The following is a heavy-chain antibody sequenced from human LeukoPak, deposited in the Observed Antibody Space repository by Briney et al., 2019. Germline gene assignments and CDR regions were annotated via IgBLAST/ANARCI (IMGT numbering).Heavy chain of an antibody. CDR1: GYSFTSYW. CDR3: ARWPPPYAFDI. Sequence: GEPLKISGKGSGYSFTSYWIGWVRQLPGKGLEWMGIIYPGDSDTRYSPSFQGQVTISADKSISTAYLQWSSLKASDTAMYYCARWPPPYAFDIWGQGTMVTVSS. J-gene: IGHJ3*02. V-gene: IGHV5-51*01. CDR2: IYPGDSDT.